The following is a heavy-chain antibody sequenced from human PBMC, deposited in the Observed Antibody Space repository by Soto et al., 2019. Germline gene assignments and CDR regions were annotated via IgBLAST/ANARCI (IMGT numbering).Heavy chain of an antibody. CDR2: INHSGST. V-gene: IGHV4-34*01. CDR3: ARGRLYSSSGKGRRRYYYGMDV. J-gene: IGHJ6*02. Sequence: SETLSLTCAVYGGSFSGYYWSWIRQPPGKGLEWIGEINHSGSTNYNPSLKSRVTISVDTSKNQFSLKLSSVTAADTAVYYCARGRLYSSSGKGRRRYYYGMDVWGQGTTVTVSS. CDR1: GGSFSGYY. D-gene: IGHD6-6*01.